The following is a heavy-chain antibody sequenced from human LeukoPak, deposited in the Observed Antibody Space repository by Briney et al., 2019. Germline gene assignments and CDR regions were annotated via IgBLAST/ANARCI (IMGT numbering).Heavy chain of an antibody. V-gene: IGHV1-8*01. J-gene: IGHJ5*02. CDR1: GYTFTSYD. CDR2: MNPNSGNT. Sequence: ASVWDSRKASGYTFTSYDINWVRQTTGQGLEWMGWMNPNSGNTGYAQKFQGRVTMTRNTSISTAYMELSSLRSEDTAVYYCARLLSGSYAVGTFLDPCGPGNPVH. CDR3: ARLLSGSYAVGTFLDP. D-gene: IGHD1-26*01.